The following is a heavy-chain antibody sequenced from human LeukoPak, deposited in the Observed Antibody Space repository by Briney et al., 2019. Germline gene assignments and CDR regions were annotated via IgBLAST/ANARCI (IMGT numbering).Heavy chain of an antibody. D-gene: IGHD2-21*02. CDR1: GYTFSGYY. Sequence: ASVKVSCKASGYTFSGYYVHWVRQAPGQGLEWMGRINPNSGDTNYAQKFQGRVTMTRDTSISTAYMELSRLRSDDTAVYYCARDYCGGDCFPDYWGQGTLVTVSS. CDR3: ARDYCGGDCFPDY. CDR2: INPNSGDT. V-gene: IGHV1-2*06. J-gene: IGHJ4*02.